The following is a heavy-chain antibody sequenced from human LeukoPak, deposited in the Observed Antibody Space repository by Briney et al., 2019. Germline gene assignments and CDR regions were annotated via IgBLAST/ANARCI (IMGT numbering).Heavy chain of an antibody. CDR2: INKSGGST. J-gene: IGHJ5*02. CDR1: GFTFSSYA. CDR3: AKGSNFIVVVPAARGYNWFDP. D-gene: IGHD2-2*01. V-gene: IGHV3-23*01. Sequence: GGSLRLSCAASGFTFSSYAMSWVRQAPGKGLEWVSIINKSGGSTNYADSVKGRFTISRDNSKNTLYLQMNSLRAEDTAVYYCAKGSNFIVVVPAARGYNWFDPWGQGTLVTVSS.